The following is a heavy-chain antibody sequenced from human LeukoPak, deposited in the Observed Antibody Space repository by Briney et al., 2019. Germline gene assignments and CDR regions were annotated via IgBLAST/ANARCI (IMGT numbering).Heavy chain of an antibody. J-gene: IGHJ5*02. V-gene: IGHV1-46*04. CDR2: INPSGDST. Sequence: GASVTVSFKSSGSSFINYYINWVRQAPGQGLEWMGSINPSGDSTRFAQSLQGRLTMTRDMSTSTVYMELNSLRSEDTAVYYCARELGPVAVSAGWFDLWGQGTLVTVSS. CDR3: ARELGPVAVSAGWFDL. CDR1: GSSFINYY. D-gene: IGHD6-19*01.